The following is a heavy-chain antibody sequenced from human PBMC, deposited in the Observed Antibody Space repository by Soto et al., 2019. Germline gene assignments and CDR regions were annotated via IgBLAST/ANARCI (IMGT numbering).Heavy chain of an antibody. Sequence: GESLNVSCKGSGYSFSNYWIAWVRQMPGKGLEWMGIIYPGDSDIRYSPSFQGQVTISADKSINTAYLQWSSLKASDTAMYYCARHQWFDYWGQGTLVTVSS. V-gene: IGHV5-51*01. CDR2: IYPGDSDI. D-gene: IGHD2-8*01. CDR1: GYSFSNYW. J-gene: IGHJ4*02. CDR3: ARHQWFDY.